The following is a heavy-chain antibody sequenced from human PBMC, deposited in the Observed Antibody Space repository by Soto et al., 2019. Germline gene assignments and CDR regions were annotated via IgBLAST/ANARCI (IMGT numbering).Heavy chain of an antibody. CDR1: GGTFNNYA. D-gene: IGHD3-16*01. J-gene: IGHJ6*02. CDR2: IIPIFGTA. Sequence: QVQLVQSGAEVKKPGSSVEVSCTASGGTFNNYAISWVRQAPGQGLEWMGGIIPIFGTANYAQKFQGRVTIIADKSTSTAYMELYSLRSEDTAVYYCAAELRLGELGYSGMDVWGQGTTVTVSS. V-gene: IGHV1-69*06. CDR3: AAELRLGELGYSGMDV.